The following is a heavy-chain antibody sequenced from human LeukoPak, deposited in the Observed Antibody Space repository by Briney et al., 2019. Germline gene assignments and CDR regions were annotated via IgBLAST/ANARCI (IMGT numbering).Heavy chain of an antibody. Sequence: SETLSLTCAVYGGSFSGYDWSWIRQPPGKGLEWIGEINHSGSTNYNPSLKSRVTISVDTSKNQFSLKLSSVTAADTAVYYCARGPLKYSYGFSGLDYWGQGTLVTVSS. J-gene: IGHJ4*02. D-gene: IGHD5-18*01. CDR2: INHSGST. CDR3: ARGPLKYSYGFSGLDY. V-gene: IGHV4-34*01. CDR1: GGSFSGYD.